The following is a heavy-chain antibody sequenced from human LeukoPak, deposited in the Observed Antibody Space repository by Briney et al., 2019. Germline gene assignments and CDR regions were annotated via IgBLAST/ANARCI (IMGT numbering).Heavy chain of an antibody. CDR3: ARDRGGQSLYYDIYTPDY. CDR2: ISTYNGNT. Sequence: ASVKVSCKTSGYPFTSFGISWGRQAPGQGLEWMAWISTYNGNTNSAQNLQGRVTLTTDTSTSTAYMELRSLSSDDTAVYFCARDRGGQSLYYDIYTPDYWGQGTLVTVSS. V-gene: IGHV1-18*01. D-gene: IGHD3-22*01. CDR1: GYPFTSFG. J-gene: IGHJ4*02.